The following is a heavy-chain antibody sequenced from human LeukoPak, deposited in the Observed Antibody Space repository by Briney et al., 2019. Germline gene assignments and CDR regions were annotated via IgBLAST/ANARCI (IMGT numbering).Heavy chain of an antibody. CDR2: IYYSGST. D-gene: IGHD4-11*01. Sequence: SETLSLTCTVSGGSISSYYWSWIRQPPGKGLEWIGYIYYSGSTNYSPSLKSRVTMSVDTSKNQFSLKLSSVTAADTAVYYCARDGGPGLQGRNYMDVWGKGTTVTVSS. J-gene: IGHJ6*03. CDR1: GGSISSYY. V-gene: IGHV4-59*01. CDR3: ARDGGPGLQGRNYMDV.